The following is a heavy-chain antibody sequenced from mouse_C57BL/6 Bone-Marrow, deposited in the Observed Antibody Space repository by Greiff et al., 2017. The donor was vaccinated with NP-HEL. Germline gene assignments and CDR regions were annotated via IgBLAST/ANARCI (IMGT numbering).Heavy chain of an antibody. CDR2: IDPSDSET. CDR3: ARGGYGSSYGNYYAMDY. V-gene: IGHV1-52*01. J-gene: IGHJ4*01. D-gene: IGHD1-1*01. Sequence: VQLQQPGAELVRPGSSVKLSCKASGYTFTSYWMHWVKQRPIQGLEWIGNIDPSDSETHYNQKFKDKATLTVDKSSSTAYMQLSSLTSEDSAVYYCARGGYGSSYGNYYAMDYWGQGTSVTVSS. CDR1: GYTFTSYW.